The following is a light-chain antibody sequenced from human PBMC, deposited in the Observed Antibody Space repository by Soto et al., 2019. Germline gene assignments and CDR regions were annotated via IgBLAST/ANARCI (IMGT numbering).Light chain of an antibody. Sequence: QSALTQPPSASGSPGQSVTISCTGTNTDVGGYHFVSWYQQHPGKAPKLMIYEVTKRPSGVPDRFSGSKSGNTASLTVSGLQAEDEADYYCSSYAGNNNLVFGGGTKVTVL. V-gene: IGLV2-8*01. CDR2: EVT. J-gene: IGLJ3*02. CDR3: SSYAGNNNLV. CDR1: NTDVGGYHF.